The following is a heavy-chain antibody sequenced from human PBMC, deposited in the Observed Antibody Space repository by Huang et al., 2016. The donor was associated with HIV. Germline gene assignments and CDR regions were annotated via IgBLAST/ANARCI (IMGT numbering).Heavy chain of an antibody. CDR1: GFPFSSYG. J-gene: IGHJ4*02. CDR3: AKDFGIEF. V-gene: IGHV3-30*02. CDR2: IRYDGSNK. Sequence: QVQLVESGGGVVQPGGSLGLSCAASGFPFSSYGMHWVRQAPGKGVEWVEFIRYDGSNKYYADSVKGRFTISRDNSKNTLYLQMNSLRAEDTAVYYCAKDFGIEFWGQGTLVTVSS. D-gene: IGHD3-10*01.